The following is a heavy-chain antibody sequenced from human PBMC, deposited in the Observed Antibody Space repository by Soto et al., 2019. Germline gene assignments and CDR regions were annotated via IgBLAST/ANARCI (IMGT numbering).Heavy chain of an antibody. V-gene: IGHV3-30*09. CDR2: ISHDGAKK. CDR3: ARDRGVDDYDNSDNFFDAFDV. J-gene: IGHJ3*01. D-gene: IGHD3-22*01. Sequence: VAAISHDGAKKYYADSVKGRFAISRDNSKDTLFLQMSGLRDEDTALYYCARDRGVDDYDNSDNFFDAFDVWGQGTLVTVSS.